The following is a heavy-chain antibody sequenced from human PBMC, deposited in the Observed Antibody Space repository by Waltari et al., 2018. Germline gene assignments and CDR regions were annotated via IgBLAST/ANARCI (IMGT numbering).Heavy chain of an antibody. Sequence: EVQLVESGGGLVQPGGSLRLSCAASGFTFSSYAMSWVRQAPGKGLEWVSAISGSGGSTYYADSVKGRFTISRDNSKNTLYLQMNSLRAEDTAVYYCAKGGYCSGGSCYPKLYYFDYWGQGTLVTVSS. V-gene: IGHV3-23*04. D-gene: IGHD2-15*01. J-gene: IGHJ4*02. CDR2: ISGSGGST. CDR3: AKGGYCSGGSCYPKLYYFDY. CDR1: GFTFSSYA.